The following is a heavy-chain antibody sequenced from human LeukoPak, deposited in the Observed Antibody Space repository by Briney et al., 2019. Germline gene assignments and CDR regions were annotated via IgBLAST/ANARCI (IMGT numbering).Heavy chain of an antibody. Sequence: GGSLRLSCAASGFTFSSYGMHWVRQAPGKGLEWVAVISYDGSNKYYADSVKGRFTISRDNAKNSLYLQMNSLRAEDTAVYYCARAAAAWNNLFDPWGQGTLVTVSS. CDR1: GFTFSSYG. CDR2: ISYDGSNK. D-gene: IGHD6-13*01. J-gene: IGHJ5*02. CDR3: ARAAAAWNNLFDP. V-gene: IGHV3-30*03.